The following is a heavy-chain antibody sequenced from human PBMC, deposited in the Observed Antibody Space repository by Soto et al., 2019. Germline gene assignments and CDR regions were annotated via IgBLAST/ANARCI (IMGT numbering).Heavy chain of an antibody. D-gene: IGHD1-26*01. CDR3: ARDLGGNWYFDL. CDR2: MNPSGGSA. V-gene: IGHV1-46*01. CDR1: GYTLTTYY. Sequence: QVQLVQSRAEVKKPGASVKVSCKASGYTLTTYYMHWVRQAPGQGPEWMGIMNPSGGSATYAQKFQGRVTMTRDTSTSTVYMELTSLRSEDSAVYYCARDLGGNWYFDLWGRGTLVTVSS. J-gene: IGHJ2*01.